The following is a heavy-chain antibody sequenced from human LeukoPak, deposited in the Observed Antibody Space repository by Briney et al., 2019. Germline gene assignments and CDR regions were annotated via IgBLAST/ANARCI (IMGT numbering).Heavy chain of an antibody. D-gene: IGHD2-15*01. V-gene: IGHV3-15*01. CDR1: GFSLGDAW. CDR2: IKPKTHGGTT. CDR3: AQLGGGGY. Sequence: PGGSLRLACAASGFSLGDAWMSWVRQAPGKGLDCVGRIKPKTHGGTTDYAESVNGGFSVSRDDSKNTMYLQINSLTTEDTGLYHCAQLGGGGYWGQGTQVTVSS. J-gene: IGHJ4*02.